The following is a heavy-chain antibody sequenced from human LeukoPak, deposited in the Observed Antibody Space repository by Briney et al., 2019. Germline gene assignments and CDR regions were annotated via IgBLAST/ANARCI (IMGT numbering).Heavy chain of an antibody. CDR1: GFTFSSYA. V-gene: IGHV3-23*01. D-gene: IGHD3-22*01. CDR2: ISGSSSSS. CDR3: VKEGEVVITHRFDS. Sequence: GGSLRLSCAASGFTFSSYAMTWVRQAPGKGLEWVSGISGSSSSSYYADSVKGRFTISRDYSNNTVYLQMNSLRAEDTAVYYCVKEGEVVITHRFDSWGQGTLVTISS. J-gene: IGHJ4*02.